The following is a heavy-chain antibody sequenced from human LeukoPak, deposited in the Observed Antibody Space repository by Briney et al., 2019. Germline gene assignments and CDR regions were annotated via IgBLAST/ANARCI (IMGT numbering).Heavy chain of an antibody. CDR3: ARDDCGDTCYPGGY. CDR2: INAGNGDT. Sequence: ASVKVSCKASGYTFTKYVVHWVRQAPGQRPEWMGWINAGNGDTKYSQNFQDRVTITRDTFANTAYMELSSLTSEDTALYYCARDDCGDTCYPGGYWGQGTLVTVPS. D-gene: IGHD2-21*01. J-gene: IGHJ4*02. CDR1: GYTFTKYV. V-gene: IGHV1-3*01.